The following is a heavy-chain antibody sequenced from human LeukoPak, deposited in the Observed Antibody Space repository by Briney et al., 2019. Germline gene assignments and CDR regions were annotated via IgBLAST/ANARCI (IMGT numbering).Heavy chain of an antibody. CDR2: ISGDGGST. CDR1: GFTFDDYA. CDR3: AKEKPAVSGSYPFDY. D-gene: IGHD1-26*01. Sequence: DPGGSLRLSCAASGFTFDDYAMHWVRQAPGKGLEWVSLISGDGGSTYYADSVKGRFTISRDNSKNSLYLQMNSLRTEDTALYYCAKEKPAVSGSYPFDYWAQGTLVSVSS. J-gene: IGHJ4*02. V-gene: IGHV3-43*02.